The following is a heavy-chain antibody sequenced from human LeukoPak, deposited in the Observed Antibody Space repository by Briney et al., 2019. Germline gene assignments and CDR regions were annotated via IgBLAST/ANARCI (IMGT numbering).Heavy chain of an antibody. Sequence: GGSLRLSCAASGFTFSSYNMNWVRQAPGKGLEWVSSISSSSSYIYYADSVRGRFTISRDDAKNSLYLQMNSLRAEDTAVYYCARASPDHSGYDRGYFDYWGQGTLVTVSS. D-gene: IGHD5-12*01. J-gene: IGHJ4*02. CDR2: ISSSSSYI. CDR1: GFTFSSYN. CDR3: ARASPDHSGYDRGYFDY. V-gene: IGHV3-21*01.